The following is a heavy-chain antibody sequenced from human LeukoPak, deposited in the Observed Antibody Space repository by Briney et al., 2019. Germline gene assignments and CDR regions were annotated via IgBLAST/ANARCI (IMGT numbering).Heavy chain of an antibody. V-gene: IGHV3-73*01. J-gene: IGHJ5*02. CDR1: VFTFSGSA. D-gene: IGHD2-2*01. Sequence: GGSLRLSCAASVFTFSGSAMHWVRQASGKGLEWVGRIRSKANNYATAYAASVKGRFTISRDDSKNTVYLQMNSLKTEDTAVYYCTRHVPPAANWFDPWGQGTLVTVSS. CDR2: IRSKANNYAT. CDR3: TRHVPPAANWFDP.